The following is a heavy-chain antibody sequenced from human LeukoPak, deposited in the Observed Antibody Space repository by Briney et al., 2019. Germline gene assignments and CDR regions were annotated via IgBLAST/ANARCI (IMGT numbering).Heavy chain of an antibody. CDR3: AKEHFGNTRYYHDY. Sequence: GGSLRLSCAASGFTFSSDAMSWVRQAPRKGLEWVSVISGDGDTTYFADSVKGRFTISRDNSKDTLYLQMNNLRAEDTAVYFCAKEHFGNTRYYHDYWGQGTLVTVSS. J-gene: IGHJ4*02. D-gene: IGHD3-3*02. CDR2: ISGDGDTT. CDR1: GFTFSSDA. V-gene: IGHV3-23*01.